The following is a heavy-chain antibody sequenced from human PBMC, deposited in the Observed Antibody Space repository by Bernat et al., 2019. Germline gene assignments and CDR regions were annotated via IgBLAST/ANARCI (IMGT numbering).Heavy chain of an antibody. CDR2: INAGNGNT. V-gene: IGHV1-3*01. Sequence: QVQLVQSGAEVKKPGASVKVSCKASGYTFTSYAMHWVRQAPGQRLEWMGWINAGNGNTKYSQKFQGRVTITRDTSASTAYMELSSLTSEDTAVYYCATGRGTDYDLWSGSDDFDIWGQGTTVTVSS. J-gene: IGHJ3*02. CDR3: ATGRGTDYDLWSGSDDFDI. D-gene: IGHD3-3*01. CDR1: GYTFTSYA.